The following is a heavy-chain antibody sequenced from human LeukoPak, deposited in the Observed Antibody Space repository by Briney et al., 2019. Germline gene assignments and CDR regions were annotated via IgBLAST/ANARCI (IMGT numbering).Heavy chain of an antibody. CDR1: GFTFSRYS. V-gene: IGHV3-48*01. Sequence: GGSLRLSCAASGFTFSRYSINWVRQAPGKGLEWVSFISNSSTTIYYADSVKGRFTISRDNSKNTLYLQMNSLRAEDTAVYYCAKDRVAVAVNWFDPWGQGTLVTVSS. CDR2: ISNSSTTI. J-gene: IGHJ5*02. D-gene: IGHD6-19*01. CDR3: AKDRVAVAVNWFDP.